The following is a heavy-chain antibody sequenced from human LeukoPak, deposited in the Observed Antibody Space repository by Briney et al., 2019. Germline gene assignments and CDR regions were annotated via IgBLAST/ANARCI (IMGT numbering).Heavy chain of an antibody. D-gene: IGHD2-21*02. CDR3: ARGAYCGGDCLGAGGSSYTY. CDR2: IYYSGST. J-gene: IGHJ4*02. CDR1: GGSMSSYY. Sequence: SETLSLTCTVSGGSMSSYYWSWIRQPPGKGLEWIGYIYYSGSTNYNPSLKSRVTISVDTSKNQFSLKLSSVTAADTAVYYCARGAYCGGDCLGAGGSSYTYWGQGTLVTVSS. V-gene: IGHV4-59*01.